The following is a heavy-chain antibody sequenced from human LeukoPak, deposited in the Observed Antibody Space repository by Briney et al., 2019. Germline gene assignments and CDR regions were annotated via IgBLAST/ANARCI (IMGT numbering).Heavy chain of an antibody. D-gene: IGHD5-18*01. CDR1: GGSFSGYY. CDR2: INHSGST. CDR3: ARGHPGRGYSYGYYY. Sequence: SETLSLTCAVYGGSFSGYYWSWIRQPPGKGLEWIGEINHSGSTNYNPSLKSRVTISVDTSKNQFSLKLSSVTAADTAVYYCARGHPGRGYSYGYYYWGQGTLVTVSS. J-gene: IGHJ4*02. V-gene: IGHV4-34*01.